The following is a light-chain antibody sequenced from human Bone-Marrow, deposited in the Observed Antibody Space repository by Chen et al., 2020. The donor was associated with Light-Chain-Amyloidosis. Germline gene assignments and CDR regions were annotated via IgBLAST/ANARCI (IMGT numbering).Light chain of an antibody. CDR1: DLPTKY. CDR3: QSADSSGTYEVI. V-gene: IGLV3-25*03. CDR2: RDT. J-gene: IGLJ2*01. Sequence: SYELTQPPPVSVSPGQTASITCSGDDLPTKYAYWYQQKPGQAPVLVIHRDTERPAGISERFSGARSGTTATLTISGVQAEDEADYHCQSADSSGTYEVIFGGGTKLTVL.